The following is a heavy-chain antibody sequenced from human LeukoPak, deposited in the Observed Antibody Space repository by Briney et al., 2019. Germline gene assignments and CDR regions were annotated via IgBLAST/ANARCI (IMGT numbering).Heavy chain of an antibody. J-gene: IGHJ4*02. CDR3: ARVKVVPAAMYDY. V-gene: IGHV4-59*01. CDR1: AGSISSYY. D-gene: IGHD2-2*01. Sequence: SETLSLTCTVSAGSISSYYWSWIRQPPGKGLEWIVYIYYSRSTNYNTSLNSRVTISVNTSKNQFSLKLSSVTAEDTACYYGARVKVVPAAMYDYWGEGTLVTVSS. CDR2: IYYSRST.